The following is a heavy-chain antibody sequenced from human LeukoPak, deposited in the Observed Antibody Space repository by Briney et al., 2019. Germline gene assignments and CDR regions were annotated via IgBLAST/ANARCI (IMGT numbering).Heavy chain of an antibody. V-gene: IGHV4-39*02. Sequence: SETLSLTCTVSGDSITSISYYWGWVRQPPGKGLEWIGSIYYSGRTYYNPSLKSRVTISIDTSKNHFSLKLSSVTAADTAVYYCARTKLLWFGESDYWGQGTLVTVSS. D-gene: IGHD3-10*01. J-gene: IGHJ4*02. CDR1: GDSITSISYY. CDR2: IYYSGRT. CDR3: ARTKLLWFGESDY.